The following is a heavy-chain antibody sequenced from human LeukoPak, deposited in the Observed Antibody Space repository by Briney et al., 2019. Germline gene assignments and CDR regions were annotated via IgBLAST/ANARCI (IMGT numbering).Heavy chain of an antibody. CDR1: GGTFSSYA. CDR3: ASHPTGWYYIL. Sequence: GASVKVSCKASGGTFSSYAISWVRQAPGQGLEWMGGIIPIFGTANYAQKFQGRVTITADESTSTAYMELSSLRSEDTAVYYCASHPTGWYYILWGQGTLVTVSS. D-gene: IGHD6-19*01. J-gene: IGHJ4*02. V-gene: IGHV1-69*13. CDR2: IIPIFGTA.